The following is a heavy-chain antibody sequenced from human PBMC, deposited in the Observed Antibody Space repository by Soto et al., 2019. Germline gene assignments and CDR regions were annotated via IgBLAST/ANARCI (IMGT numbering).Heavy chain of an antibody. D-gene: IGHD3-3*01. J-gene: IGHJ5*02. CDR1: GGSISSSSYY. V-gene: IGHV4-39*02. CDR3: ARERDYDFWSGYYTEPWFDP. Sequence: SETLSLTCTVSGGSISSSSYYWGWIRQPPGKGLEWIGSIYYSGSTYYNPSLKSRVTISVDTSKNQFSLKLSSVTAADTAVYYCARERDYDFWSGYYTEPWFDPWGQGTLVTVSS. CDR2: IYYSGST.